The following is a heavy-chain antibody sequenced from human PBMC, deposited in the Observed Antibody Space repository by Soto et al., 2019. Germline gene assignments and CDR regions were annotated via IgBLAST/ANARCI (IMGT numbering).Heavy chain of an antibody. J-gene: IGHJ6*02. CDR3: ARGDSTDCSNGVCSFFYNHDMDV. D-gene: IGHD2-8*01. CDR1: GYSFTDYH. V-gene: IGHV1-2*04. Sequence: GASVKVSCKASGYSFTDYHIHWVRQAPGQGLEWLGRINPKSGGTSTAQKFQGWVTMTTDTSISTASKELTRLTSDDTAIYYCARGDSTDCSNGVCSFFYNHDMDVWGQGTTVTAP. CDR2: INPKSGGT.